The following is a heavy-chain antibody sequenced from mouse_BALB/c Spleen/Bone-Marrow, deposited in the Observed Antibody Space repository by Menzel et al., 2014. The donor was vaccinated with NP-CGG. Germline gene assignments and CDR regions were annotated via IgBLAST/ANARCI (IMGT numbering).Heavy chain of an antibody. J-gene: IGHJ2*01. CDR1: GYTFTSYY. CDR2: IYPGDGST. Sequence: VKLVESGPEPVKPGASVKMSCKASGYTFTSYYIHWVKQRPGQGLEWIGWIYPGDGSTKYNEKFKGKTTLTADKSSSTAYMLLSSLTSEDSAIYFCARQGGPYYFDYWGQGTTLTVSS. D-gene: IGHD3-3*01. CDR3: ARQGGPYYFDY. V-gene: IGHV1S56*01.